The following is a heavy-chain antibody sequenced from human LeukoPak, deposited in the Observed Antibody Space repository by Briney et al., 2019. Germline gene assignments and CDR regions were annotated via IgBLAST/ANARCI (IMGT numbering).Heavy chain of an antibody. D-gene: IGHD4-23*01. V-gene: IGHV3-30-3*01. CDR2: ISYDGSNK. J-gene: IGHJ4*02. CDR1: GFTFSSYA. CDR3: AREAIFTSITPSDY. Sequence: PGRSLRLSCAASGFTFSSYAMHWVRQAPGKGLEWVAVISYDGSNKYYADSVKGRFTISRDNSKNTLYLQMNSLRAEDTAVYYCAREAIFTSITPSDYWGQGTLVTVSS.